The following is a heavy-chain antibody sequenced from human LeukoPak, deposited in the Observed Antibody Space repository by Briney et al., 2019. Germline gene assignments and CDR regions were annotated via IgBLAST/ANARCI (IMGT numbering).Heavy chain of an antibody. CDR2: INHSGST. CDR1: GGSFSGYY. D-gene: IGHD2-2*01. V-gene: IGHV4-34*01. CDR3: ARGMYCSSTSCQYNWFDP. Sequence: KTSETLSLTCAVYGGSFSGYYWSWIRQPPGKGLEWIGEINHSGSTNYNPSLKSRVTISVDTSKNQFSLKLSSVTAADTAVYYCARGMYCSSTSCQYNWFDPWGQGTLVTVSS. J-gene: IGHJ5*02.